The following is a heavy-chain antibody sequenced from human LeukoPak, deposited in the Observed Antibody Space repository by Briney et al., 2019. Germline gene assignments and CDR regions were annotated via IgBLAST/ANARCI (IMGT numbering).Heavy chain of an antibody. D-gene: IGHD3-22*01. J-gene: IGHJ4*02. CDR1: GGSISSYY. V-gene: IGHV4-59*01. Sequence: SETLSLTCTVSGGSISSYYWSWIRQPPGKGLEWIGYIYYSGSTNYNPSLKSRVTISVDTSKNQFSLKLSSVTAADTAVYYCARQGYDSSGYYPYYLDNWGQGTLVIVSS. CDR2: IYYSGST. CDR3: ARQGYDSSGYYPYYLDN.